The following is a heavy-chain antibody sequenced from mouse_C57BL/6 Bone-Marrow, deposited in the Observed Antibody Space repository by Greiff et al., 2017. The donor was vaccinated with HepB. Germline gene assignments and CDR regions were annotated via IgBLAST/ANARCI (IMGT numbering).Heavy chain of an antibody. CDR2: IDPETGGT. V-gene: IGHV1-15*01. J-gene: IGHJ4*01. CDR1: GYTFTDYE. CDR3: TTAVRYYAMDY. Sequence: VQLQESGAELVRPGASVTLSCKASGYTFTDYEMHWVKQTPVHGLEWIGAIDPETGGTAYNQKFKGKAILTADKSSRTAYMELRSLTSEDSAVYYCTTAVRYYAMDYWGQGTSVTVSS.